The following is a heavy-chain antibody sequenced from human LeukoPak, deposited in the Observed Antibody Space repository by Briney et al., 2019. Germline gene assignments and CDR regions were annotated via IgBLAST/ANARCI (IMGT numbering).Heavy chain of an antibody. D-gene: IGHD3-10*01. CDR2: IWHDGTNK. J-gene: IGHJ4*02. V-gene: IGHV3-33*01. CDR3: ARDPGLRYFDY. CDR1: GFTFSSSG. Sequence: GGSLRLSCATSGFTFSSSGMHWVRQAPGKGLQWVALIWHDGTNKYYADSVKGRFAISRDNSNNTLYLQMNSLRAEDTAVYYCARDPGLRYFDYWGQGTLVTVSS.